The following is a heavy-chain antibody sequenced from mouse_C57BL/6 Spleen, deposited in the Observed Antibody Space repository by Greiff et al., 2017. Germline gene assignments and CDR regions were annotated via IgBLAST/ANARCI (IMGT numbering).Heavy chain of an antibody. V-gene: IGHV1-42*01. CDR2: FNPSTGGT. D-gene: IGHD1-1*01. J-gene: IGHJ2*01. CDR3: ARSATVVATGDY. Sequence: VQLKESGPELVKPGASVKISCKASGYSFTGYYMNWVKQSPEKSLEWIGEFNPSTGGTTYNQKFKAKATLTVDKSSSTAYMQLKSLTSEDSAVYYCARSATVVATGDYWGQGTTLTVSS. CDR1: GYSFTGYY.